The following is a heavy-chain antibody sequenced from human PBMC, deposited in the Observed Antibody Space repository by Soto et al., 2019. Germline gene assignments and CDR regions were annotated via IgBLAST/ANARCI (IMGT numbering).Heavy chain of an antibody. CDR3: ARLITGTSPLYYYYMDV. Sequence: PSETLSLTCTVSGGSISSSSYYWGWIRQPPGKGLEWIGSIYYSGSTYYNPSLKSRVTISVDTSKNQFSLKLSSVTAADTAVYYCARLITGTSPLYYYYMDVWGKGTTVTVSS. D-gene: IGHD1-7*01. V-gene: IGHV4-39*01. CDR2: IYYSGST. CDR1: GGSISSSSYY. J-gene: IGHJ6*03.